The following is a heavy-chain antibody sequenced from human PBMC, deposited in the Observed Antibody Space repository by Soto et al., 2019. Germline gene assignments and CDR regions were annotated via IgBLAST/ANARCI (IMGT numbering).Heavy chain of an antibody. D-gene: IGHD6-19*01. J-gene: IGHJ4*02. CDR2: INHSGST. CDR3: GRNGQWLVQFDY. Sequence: PSETLSLTCAVYGGSFSGYYWSWIRQPPGKGLEWIGEINHSGSTNYNPSLKSRVTISVDTSKNQFSLKLSSVTAADTAVYYCGRNGQWLVQFDYWGQGTLVPVSS. CDR1: GGSFSGYY. V-gene: IGHV4-34*01.